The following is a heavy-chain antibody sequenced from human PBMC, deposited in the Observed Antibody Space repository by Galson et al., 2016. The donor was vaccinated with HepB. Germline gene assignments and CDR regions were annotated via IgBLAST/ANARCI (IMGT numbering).Heavy chain of an antibody. Sequence: TLSLTCTVSGVSISSVSYYWGWIRQPAGKGLEWIGRIYTNGGPNYNPSLKSRVTISIDSSENQFFLNLTSVTAADTAVYYCARTTIPAHPYFDYWGQGTLVSVSS. CDR2: IYTNGGP. J-gene: IGHJ4*02. D-gene: IGHD2-21*02. CDR3: ARTTIPAHPYFDY. CDR1: GVSISSVSYY. V-gene: IGHV4-61*02.